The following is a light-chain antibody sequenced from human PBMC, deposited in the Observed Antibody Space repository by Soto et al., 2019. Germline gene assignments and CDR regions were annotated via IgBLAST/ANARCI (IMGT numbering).Light chain of an antibody. V-gene: IGKV3-15*01. J-gene: IGKJ1*01. CDR2: GAS. Sequence: EIVMTQSPATLSVSPGDRATLSCRASQSVSGNLAWYQQKPGQAPRLLIYGASARATGIPARFSGSESGTEFTLTISSLQSEDFVVYYCQQYNNWPPWTFGQGTKVEIK. CDR3: QQYNNWPPWT. CDR1: QSVSGN.